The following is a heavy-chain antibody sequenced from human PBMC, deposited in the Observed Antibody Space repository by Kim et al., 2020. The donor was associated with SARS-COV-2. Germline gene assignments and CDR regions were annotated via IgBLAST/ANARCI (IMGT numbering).Heavy chain of an antibody. CDR2: ISGDGGST. Sequence: GGSLRLSCAASGFTFDDYAMHWVRQAPGKGLEWVSLISGDGGSTYYADSVKGRFTISRDNSKNSLYLQMNSLRTEDTALYYCAKAIPSQRYCSGGSCYSRAFDYWGQGTLVTVSS. D-gene: IGHD2-15*01. CDR3: AKAIPSQRYCSGGSCYSRAFDY. V-gene: IGHV3-43*02. CDR1: GFTFDDYA. J-gene: IGHJ4*02.